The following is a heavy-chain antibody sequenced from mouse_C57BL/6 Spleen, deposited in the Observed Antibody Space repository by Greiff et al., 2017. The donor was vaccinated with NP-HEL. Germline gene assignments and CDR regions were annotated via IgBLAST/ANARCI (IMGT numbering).Heavy chain of an antibody. CDR3: AREGYGNLWYFDV. J-gene: IGHJ1*03. D-gene: IGHD2-1*01. V-gene: IGHV5-12*01. CDR1: GFTFSDYY. Sequence: EVMLVESGGGLVQPGGSLKLSCAASGFTFSDYYMYWVRQTPEKRLEWVAYISNGGGSTFYPDTVKGRFTISRDNAKNTLYLQMSRLKSEDTAMYYCAREGYGNLWYFDVWGTGTTVTVSS. CDR2: ISNGGGST.